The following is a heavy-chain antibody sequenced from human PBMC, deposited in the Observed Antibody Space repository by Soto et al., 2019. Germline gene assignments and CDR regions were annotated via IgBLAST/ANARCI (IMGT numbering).Heavy chain of an antibody. Sequence: SETLSLTCTVSGGSISSNSYYWDWIRQPPGKGLEWIGSMYYSGATYHNPSLQSRVTISVDTSKNQFSLHLSSVTPEDTAVYYCARGLNRNWFDPWGRGTLVTVSS. J-gene: IGHJ5*02. V-gene: IGHV4-39*01. CDR2: MYYSGAT. CDR1: GGSISSNSYY. CDR3: ARGLNRNWFDP.